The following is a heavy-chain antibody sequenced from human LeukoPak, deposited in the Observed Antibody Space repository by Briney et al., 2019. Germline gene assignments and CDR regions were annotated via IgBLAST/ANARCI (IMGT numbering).Heavy chain of an antibody. V-gene: IGHV4-34*01. J-gene: IGHJ5*02. D-gene: IGHD1/OR15-1a*01. CDR1: GGSFTNYY. CDR2: INHSGDT. Sequence: SETLALTCNVSGGSFTNYYWSWIRQTPEKGLEWIGQINHSGDTSYNPSLRSRVTLSVDRSKNQFSLKVTSVTAADTGVYYCARGPGTVGLSPWGQGTLVTVSS. CDR3: ARGPGTVGLSP.